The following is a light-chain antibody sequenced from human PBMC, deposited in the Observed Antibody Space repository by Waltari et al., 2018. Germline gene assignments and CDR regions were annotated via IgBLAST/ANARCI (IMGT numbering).Light chain of an antibody. Sequence: QSALTQPASVSGSPRQSITISCTGTNSDIGGYIYVSWYQHHTCKAPKLMIFGVRVRPSGVSNRCSGSKSGNTASLTISGLQAEDEADYYCSSFTSSGTWVFGGGTRVTVL. CDR1: NSDIGGYIY. CDR3: SSFTSSGTWV. CDR2: GVR. V-gene: IGLV2-14*03. J-gene: IGLJ3*02.